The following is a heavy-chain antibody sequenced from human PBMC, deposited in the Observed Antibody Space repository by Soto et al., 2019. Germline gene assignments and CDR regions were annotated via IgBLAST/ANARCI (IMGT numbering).Heavy chain of an antibody. V-gene: IGHV4-59*11. D-gene: IGHD3-10*01. CDR1: GDSITTHY. J-gene: IGHJ4*02. CDR3: ARDSSYGSGSYHNFFDY. Sequence: PSETLSLTCTVSGDSITTHYWTWIRQPPGKGLEWIGYIFDSGTTDYNPSLKSRVTISIDTSKNQFSLRLSSVTAADTAVYYCARDSSYGSGSYHNFFDYWGQGALVTVS. CDR2: IFDSGTT.